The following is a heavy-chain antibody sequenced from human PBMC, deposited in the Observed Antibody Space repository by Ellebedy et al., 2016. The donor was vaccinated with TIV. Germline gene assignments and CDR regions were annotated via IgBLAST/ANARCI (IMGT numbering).Heavy chain of an antibody. D-gene: IGHD3-16*02. J-gene: IGHJ6*02. V-gene: IGHV1-46*01. CDR1: GYTFTRYY. CDR3: ARAPLSGVFYGMDV. Sequence: AASVKVSCKASGYTFTRYYIHWVRQAPGQGFEYMGIINPSGGRTSYAQKFQGRVTMTRDTSTSTVYMELSSLSSEDTALYYCARAPLSGVFYGMDVWGQGTTVTVSS. CDR2: INPSGGRT.